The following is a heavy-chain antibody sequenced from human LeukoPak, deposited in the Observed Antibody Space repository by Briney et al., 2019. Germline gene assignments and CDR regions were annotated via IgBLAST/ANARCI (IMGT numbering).Heavy chain of an antibody. V-gene: IGHV4-31*03. CDR2: FFYSGST. CDR1: GGSISSGVYY. D-gene: IGHD3-22*01. CDR3: ARVRGYDSSGYRSHFDY. Sequence: SETLSLTCTVSGGSISSGVYYWSWSRQHPGEGLEWIGCFFYSGSTYYNPSLKSRITTSVDTSKNQFSLKLNSVTAADTAVYYCARVRGYDSSGYRSHFDYWGQGTLVTVSS. J-gene: IGHJ4*02.